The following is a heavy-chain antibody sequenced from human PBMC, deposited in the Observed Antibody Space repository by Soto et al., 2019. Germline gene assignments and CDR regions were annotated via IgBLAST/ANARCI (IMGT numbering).Heavy chain of an antibody. V-gene: IGHV3-30*18. J-gene: IGHJ4*02. CDR1: GFTFSSYG. Sequence: LRLSCAASGFTFSSYGMHWVRQAPGKGLEWVAVISYDGSNKYYADSVKGRFTISRDNSKNTLYLQMNSLRAEDTAVYYCAKVAVFSGYHEYCFDYWGQGTLVTVSS. D-gene: IGHD3-22*01. CDR3: AKVAVFSGYHEYCFDY. CDR2: ISYDGSNK.